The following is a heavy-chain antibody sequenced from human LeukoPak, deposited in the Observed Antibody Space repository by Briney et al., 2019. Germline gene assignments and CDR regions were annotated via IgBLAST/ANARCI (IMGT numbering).Heavy chain of an antibody. J-gene: IGHJ6*03. D-gene: IGHD3-22*01. CDR1: GGSISSSSYY. Sequence: SETLSLTCTVSGGSISSSSYYWGWIRQPPGKGLEWIGSIYYSGSTYYNPSPKSRVTISVDTSKNQFSLKLSSVTAADTAVYYCARVTYDSSGYYWETYYYYYMDVWGKGTTVTVSS. CDR2: IYYSGST. V-gene: IGHV4-39*07. CDR3: ARVTYDSSGYYWETYYYYYMDV.